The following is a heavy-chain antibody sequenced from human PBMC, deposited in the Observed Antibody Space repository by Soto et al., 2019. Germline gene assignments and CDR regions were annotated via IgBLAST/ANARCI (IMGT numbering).Heavy chain of an antibody. V-gene: IGHV1-69*01. CDR1: GGTFSSYA. CDR3: ARVKESCSSTSCYKFFDF. J-gene: IGHJ4*02. D-gene: IGHD2-2*02. Sequence: QVQLVQSGAEVKKPGSSVKVSCKASGGTFSSYAVSWVRQAPGQGLEWVGEIIPMYGMPNLAHRIQGRVTVPADESTSTVYMEVSSLRSEDTGIYYCARVKESCSSTSCYKFFDFWGQGSLVTVSS. CDR2: IIPMYGMP.